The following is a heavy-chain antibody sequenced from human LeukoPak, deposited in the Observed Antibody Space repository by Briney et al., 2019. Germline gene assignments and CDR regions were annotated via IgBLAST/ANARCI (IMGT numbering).Heavy chain of an antibody. CDR2: TRDKANSYTT. J-gene: IGHJ4*02. CDR3: ARGLLYYYDSSGYYYYFDY. D-gene: IGHD3-22*01. CDR1: GFTFSDHY. V-gene: IGHV3-72*01. Sequence: HPGGSLRLSCAASGFTFSDHYMDWVRQAPGKGLEWVGRTRDKANSYTTEYAASVKGRFTISRDDSKNSLYLQMNSLKTEDTAVYCCARGLLYYYDSSGYYYYFDYWGQGTLVTVSS.